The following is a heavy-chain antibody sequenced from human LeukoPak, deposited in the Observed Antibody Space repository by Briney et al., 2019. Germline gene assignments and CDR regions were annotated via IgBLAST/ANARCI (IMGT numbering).Heavy chain of an antibody. D-gene: IGHD6-13*01. V-gene: IGHV4-34*01. CDR2: INRSGST. CDR3: ASLPIAAAGTWTYYFDY. Sequence: SETLSLTCAVYGGSFSGYYWSWIRQPPGKGLEWIGEINRSGSTNYNPSLKSRVTISVDTSKNQFSLKLSSVTAADTAVYYCASLPIAAAGTWTYYFDYWGRGTLVTVSS. J-gene: IGHJ4*02. CDR1: GGSFSGYY.